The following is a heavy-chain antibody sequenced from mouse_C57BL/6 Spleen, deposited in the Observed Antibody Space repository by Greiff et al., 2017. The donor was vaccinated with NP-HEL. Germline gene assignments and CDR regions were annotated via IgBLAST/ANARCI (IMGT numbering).Heavy chain of an antibody. CDR2: IYPGSGNT. CDR1: GYTFTDYY. J-gene: IGHJ4*01. Sequence: QVQLQQSGPELVKPGASVKISCKASGYTFTDYYINWVKQRPGQGLEWIGWIYPGSGNTKYNEKFKGKATLTVDTSSSTAYMQLSSLTSEDSAVYFCARSGVYDYDRDYAMDYWGQGTSVTVSS. D-gene: IGHD2-4*01. CDR3: ARSGVYDYDRDYAMDY. V-gene: IGHV1-84*01.